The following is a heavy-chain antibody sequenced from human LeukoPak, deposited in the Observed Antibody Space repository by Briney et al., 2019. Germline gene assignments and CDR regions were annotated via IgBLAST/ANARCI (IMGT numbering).Heavy chain of an antibody. CDR2: IYTSGST. J-gene: IGHJ5*02. D-gene: IGHD3-22*01. Sequence: SETLSLTCIVSGGSISSGSYYWSWIRQPAGKGLEWIGRIYTSGSTNYNPSLKSRVTISVDTSKNQFSLKLSSVTAADTAVYYCAGDHYYDSSGYYNWFDPWGQGTLVTVSS. CDR1: GGSISSGSYY. V-gene: IGHV4-61*02. CDR3: AGDHYYDSSGYYNWFDP.